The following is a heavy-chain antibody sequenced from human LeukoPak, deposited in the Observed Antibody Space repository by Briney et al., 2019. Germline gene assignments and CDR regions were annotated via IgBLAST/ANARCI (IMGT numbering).Heavy chain of an antibody. Sequence: PSETLSLTCTVSGYSISSGYYWGWIRQPPGKGLEWIGEINHSGSTNSNPSLKSRVTISIDTSKNQFSLKLSSVTAADTAVYYCARPTIALLAFDIWGQGTMVTVSS. J-gene: IGHJ3*02. V-gene: IGHV4-38-2*02. CDR2: INHSGST. CDR1: GYSISSGYY. CDR3: ARPTIALLAFDI. D-gene: IGHD5-24*01.